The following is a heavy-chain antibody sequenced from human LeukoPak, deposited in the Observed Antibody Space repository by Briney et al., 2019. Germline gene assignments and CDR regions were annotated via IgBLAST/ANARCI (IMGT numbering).Heavy chain of an antibody. CDR1: GYTFTSYA. Sequence: ASVKVSCKAFGYTFTSYAMNWVRQAPGQGLEWMGWINTNTGNPTYAQGFTGRFVFSLDTSVSTAYLQISSLKAEDTAVYYCARVREAFVVVIRDDAFDIWGQGTMATVSS. D-gene: IGHD2-21*01. CDR3: ARVREAFVVVIRDDAFDI. V-gene: IGHV7-4-1*02. CDR2: INTNTGNP. J-gene: IGHJ3*02.